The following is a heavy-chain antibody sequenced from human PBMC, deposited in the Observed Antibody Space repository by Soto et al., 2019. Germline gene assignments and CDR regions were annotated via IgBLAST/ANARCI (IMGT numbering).Heavy chain of an antibody. CDR3: ARDRVMRGNSYYYGMDV. J-gene: IGHJ6*02. V-gene: IGHV1-69*12. CDR2: IIPGFASP. D-gene: IGHD2-21*01. CDR1: GGTFNSFA. Sequence: VLLVQSGAEVKKPGSSMKVSCKTSGGTFNSFAISWVRLVPGQGLEWMGVIIPGFASPTYAQTLQGRVSITADESTTTAYMELSSLRSEDTAVYYCARDRVMRGNSYYYGMDVWGQGTTVTVSS.